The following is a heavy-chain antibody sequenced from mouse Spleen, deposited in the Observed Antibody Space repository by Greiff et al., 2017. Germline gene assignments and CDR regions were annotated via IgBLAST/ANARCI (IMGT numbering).Heavy chain of an antibody. D-gene: IGHD3-2*01. J-gene: IGHJ3*01. Sequence: EVQVVESGPELVKPGASVKISCKASGYSFTGYYMNWVKQSPEKSLEWIGEINPSTGGTTYNQKFKAKATLTVDKSSSTAYMQLKSLTSEDSAVYYCARTARATFAYWGQGTLVTVSA. CDR2: INPSTGGT. CDR3: ARTARATFAY. CDR1: GYSFTGYY. V-gene: IGHV1-42*01.